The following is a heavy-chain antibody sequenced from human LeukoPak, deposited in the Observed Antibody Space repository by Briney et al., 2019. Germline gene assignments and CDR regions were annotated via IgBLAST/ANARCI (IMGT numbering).Heavy chain of an antibody. CDR1: GGSISSSSYY. V-gene: IGHV4-39*07. CDR3: ARVARRGTRDFDY. CDR2: IYYSGST. Sequence: PSETLSLTCTVSGGSISSSSYYWGWIRQPPGKGLEWIGSIYYSGSTYYNPSLKSRVTISVDTSKNQFSLKLSSVTAADTAVYYCARVARRGTRDFDYWGQGTLVTVSS. D-gene: IGHD1-7*01. J-gene: IGHJ4*02.